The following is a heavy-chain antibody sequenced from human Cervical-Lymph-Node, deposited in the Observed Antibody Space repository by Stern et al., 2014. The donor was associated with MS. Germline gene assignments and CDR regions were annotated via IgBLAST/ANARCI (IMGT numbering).Heavy chain of an antibody. Sequence: QMQLVQSGAEVKKPGASVKVSCKASGYTFTSYGISWVRQAPGQGLEWMGWISAYNGNTNYAQKLQGRVTMTTDTSTSTAYMELRSLRSDDTAVYYCARDRAAWGLVGATHFDYWGQGTLVTVSS. D-gene: IGHD1-26*01. CDR3: ARDRAAWGLVGATHFDY. J-gene: IGHJ4*02. CDR1: GYTFTSYG. V-gene: IGHV1-18*01. CDR2: ISAYNGNT.